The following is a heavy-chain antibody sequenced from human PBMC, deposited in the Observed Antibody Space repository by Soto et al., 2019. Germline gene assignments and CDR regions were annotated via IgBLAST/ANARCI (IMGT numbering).Heavy chain of an antibody. Sequence: GESLKISCKGSGYSFTSYWISWVRQMPGKGLEWMGRIDPSDSYTNYSPSFQGHVTISADKSISTAYLQWSSLKASDTAIYYCARPGTRAIFGTGMDVGGQGTTVTVSS. CDR3: ARPGTRAIFGTGMDV. CDR1: GYSFTSYW. CDR2: IDPSDSYT. V-gene: IGHV5-10-1*01. D-gene: IGHD3-3*01. J-gene: IGHJ6*02.